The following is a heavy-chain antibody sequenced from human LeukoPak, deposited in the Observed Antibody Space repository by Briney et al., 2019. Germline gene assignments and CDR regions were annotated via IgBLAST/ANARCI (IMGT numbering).Heavy chain of an antibody. CDR1: GYTFTSYG. V-gene: IGHV1-18*01. CDR2: ISAYNGNT. D-gene: IGHD3-3*01. CDR3: ARLQDYDFWSGLYYYYMDV. Sequence: ASVKVSCKASGYTFTSYGISWVRQAPGQGLEWMGWISAYNGNTNYAQKLQGRVTMTTDTSTSTAYMELRSLRSDDTAVYYCARLQDYDFWSGLYYYYMDVWGKGTTVTVSS. J-gene: IGHJ6*03.